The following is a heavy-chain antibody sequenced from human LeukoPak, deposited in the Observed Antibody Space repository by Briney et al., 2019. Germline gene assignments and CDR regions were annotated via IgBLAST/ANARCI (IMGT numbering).Heavy chain of an antibody. J-gene: IGHJ4*02. V-gene: IGHV1-46*01. D-gene: IGHD2-21*01. CDR3: AREGYLSDRIWGFDY. CDR1: GYTFTSYY. CDR2: INPSGGST. Sequence: ASVKVSCKASGYTFTSYYMHWVRQAPGQGLEWMGIINPSGGSTSYAQKFQGRVTMTRDMSTSTVYMELSSLRSEDTAVYYCAREGYLSDRIWGFDYWGQGTLVTVSS.